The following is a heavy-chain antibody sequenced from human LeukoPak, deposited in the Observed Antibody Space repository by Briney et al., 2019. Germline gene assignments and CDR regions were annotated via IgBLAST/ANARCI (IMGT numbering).Heavy chain of an antibody. CDR2: INHSGST. V-gene: IGHV4-34*01. Sequence: TASETLSLTCAVYGGSFSGYYWSWIRQPPGKGLEWIGEINHSGSTNYNPSLKSRVTISVDTSKNQFSLKLSSVTAADTAVYYCARGFPPDYYDSSQGYYFDYWGQGTLVTVSS. D-gene: IGHD3-22*01. CDR3: ARGFPPDYYDSSQGYYFDY. CDR1: GGSFSGYY. J-gene: IGHJ4*02.